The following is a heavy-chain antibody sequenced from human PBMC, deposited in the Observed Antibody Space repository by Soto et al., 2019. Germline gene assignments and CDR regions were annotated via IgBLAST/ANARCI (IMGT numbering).Heavy chain of an antibody. V-gene: IGHV3-23*01. CDR1: GFTFRSYA. CDR2: IDGSGAGA. D-gene: IGHD3-9*01. Sequence: EVQLLESGGGLVQPGGSLRLSCAASGFTFRSYAMSWVRQDPGRGLECVSSIDGSGAGAYYADSVKGRFTISRDNSKNTLDLQMNSLRAEDTAVYYCAKGDILTGSKEGWDYWGQGTLVTVSS. J-gene: IGHJ4*02. CDR3: AKGDILTGSKEGWDY.